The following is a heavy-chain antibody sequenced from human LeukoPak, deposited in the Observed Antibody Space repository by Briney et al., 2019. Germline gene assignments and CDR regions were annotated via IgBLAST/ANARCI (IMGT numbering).Heavy chain of an antibody. CDR1: GFTFSNYA. J-gene: IGHJ4*02. CDR2: ISYDGSNK. V-gene: IGHV3-30*04. CDR3: ARGLFRFCSSGSCLSPFDY. Sequence: PGGSLRLSCAASGFTFSNYAIHWVRQAPGKGLEWVAVISYDGSNKNYGDSVKGRFTISRDNSKKTLYLQMNSLRAEDTAVYYCARGLFRFCSSGSCLSPFDYWGQGTLVTVSS. D-gene: IGHD2-15*01.